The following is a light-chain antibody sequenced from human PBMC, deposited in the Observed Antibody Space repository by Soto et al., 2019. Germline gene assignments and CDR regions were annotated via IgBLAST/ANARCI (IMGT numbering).Light chain of an antibody. J-gene: IGKJ1*01. V-gene: IGKV1-5*01. CDR2: AAS. CDR3: QQYQSYAT. CDR1: QSIRTW. Sequence: DIQMTQSPSTLSASVGDGVTITCRASQSIRTWLAWYQQKPGKAPKVLIYAASTLQSGVPSRFSGSGSGTDFSLTISSLQPDDFATYFCQQYQSYATFGQGTKVEIK.